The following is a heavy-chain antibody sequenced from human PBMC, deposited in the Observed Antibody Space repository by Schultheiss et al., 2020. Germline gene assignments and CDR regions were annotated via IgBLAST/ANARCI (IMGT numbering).Heavy chain of an antibody. CDR2: ISAYNGNT. D-gene: IGHD7-27*01. J-gene: IGHJ4*02. CDR3: ARSWGFFDY. V-gene: IGHV1-18*01. CDR1: GGIFNNYA. Sequence: ASVKVSCKTSGGIFNNYAINWVRQAPGQGLEWMGWISAYNGNTNYAQKLQGRVTMTTDTSTSTAYMELRSLRSDDTAVYYCARSWGFFDYWGQGTLVTVSS.